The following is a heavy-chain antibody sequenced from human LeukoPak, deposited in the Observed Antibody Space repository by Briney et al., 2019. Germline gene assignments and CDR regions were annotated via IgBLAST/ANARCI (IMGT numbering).Heavy chain of an antibody. V-gene: IGHV3-30*18. J-gene: IGHJ4*02. CDR3: AKDLTDGSYYAFDY. CDR1: GFSFSNYG. Sequence: GGSLRLSCAASGFSFSNYGMHWVRQAPGKGLEWVAVISYDGNNKYYADSVKGRFTISRDNSKNTLYLLMNSLRAEDMAVYYCAKDLTDGSYYAFDYWGQGTLVTVSS. CDR2: ISYDGNNK. D-gene: IGHD1-26*01.